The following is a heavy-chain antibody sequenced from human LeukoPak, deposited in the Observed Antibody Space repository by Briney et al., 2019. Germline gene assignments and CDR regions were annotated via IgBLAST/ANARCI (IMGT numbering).Heavy chain of an antibody. CDR3: ARESVDIVANYFDY. D-gene: IGHD5-12*01. Sequence: PGGSLRLSCAASGFTFSSYAMHWVRQAPGKGLEWVAVISYDGSNKYYADSVKGRFTISRDNSKNTPYLQMNSLRAEDTAVYYCARESVDIVANYFDYWGQGTLVTVSS. J-gene: IGHJ4*02. V-gene: IGHV3-30-3*01. CDR1: GFTFSSYA. CDR2: ISYDGSNK.